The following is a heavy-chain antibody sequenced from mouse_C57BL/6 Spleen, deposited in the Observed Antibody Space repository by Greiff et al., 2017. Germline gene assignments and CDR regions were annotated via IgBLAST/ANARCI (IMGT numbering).Heavy chain of an antibody. V-gene: IGHV1-18*01. CDR1: GYTFTDYN. J-gene: IGHJ4*01. CDR3: ARGAAVVATPYYYAMDY. CDR2: INPNNGGT. D-gene: IGHD1-1*01. Sequence: VQLQQSGPELVKPGASVKIPCKASGYTFTDYNMDWVKQSHGKSLEWIGDINPNNGGTIYNQKFKGKATLTVDKSSSTAYMELRSLTSEDTAVYYCARGAAVVATPYYYAMDYWGQGTSVTVSS.